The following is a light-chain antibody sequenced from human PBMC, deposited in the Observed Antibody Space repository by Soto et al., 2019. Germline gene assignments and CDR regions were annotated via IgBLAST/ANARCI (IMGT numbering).Light chain of an antibody. J-gene: IGKJ2*01. CDR3: QQRSNWHPYT. Sequence: EIVLTQSPATLSLSPGERATLSCSASQSVSSYLAWYQQKPGQAPRLLIYDASNRATGIPARFSGSGSGTDFTLTISSLEPEDFAVYYCQQRSNWHPYTFGQGTKLEIK. CDR1: QSVSSY. V-gene: IGKV3-11*01. CDR2: DAS.